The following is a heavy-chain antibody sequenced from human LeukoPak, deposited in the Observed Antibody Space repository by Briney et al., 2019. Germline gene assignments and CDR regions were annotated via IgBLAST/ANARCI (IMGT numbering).Heavy chain of an antibody. CDR3: AKERGHPLPNYHMDV. V-gene: IGHV3-23*01. D-gene: IGHD4/OR15-4a*01. CDR2: IVDTGDGT. Sequence: GGSLRLSCAASGFTFSNYWVHWVRQAAGKGLLWVSTIVDTGDGTFYADSVRGRFTISRDSSKNTLYLQMNSLRADDTAVYYCAKERGHPLPNYHMDVWGKGTTVTVSS. CDR1: GFTFSNYW. J-gene: IGHJ6*03.